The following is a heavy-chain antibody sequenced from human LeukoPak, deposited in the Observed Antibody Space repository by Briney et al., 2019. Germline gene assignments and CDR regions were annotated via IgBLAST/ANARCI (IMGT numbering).Heavy chain of an antibody. CDR3: ARDTSSIVGPRFDY. CDR2: IKQDGSET. Sequence: PGGSLRLSRAASGFTFSTYWMSWVRQAPGKGLEWVAIIKQDGSETYYLDSVKGRFTISRDNAENSLYLQMNSLRAEDAAVYYCARDTSSIVGPRFDYWGQGTLVTVSS. CDR1: GFTFSTYW. J-gene: IGHJ4*02. D-gene: IGHD1-26*01. V-gene: IGHV3-7*01.